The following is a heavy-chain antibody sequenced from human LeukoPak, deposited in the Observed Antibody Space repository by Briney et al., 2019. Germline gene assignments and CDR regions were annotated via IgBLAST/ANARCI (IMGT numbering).Heavy chain of an antibody. D-gene: IGHD3-10*01. V-gene: IGHV4-39*07. Sequence: PSETLPLTCTVSGGSISSSSYYWAWIRQPPGKGLEWIGQINDSGATNYNPSLQSRVTMSLDASKNQFSLKLSSVTAADAAVYYCARDRYGSGSYYIPGAVDIWGQGTMVTVSS. CDR1: GGSISSSSYY. CDR2: INDSGAT. CDR3: ARDRYGSGSYYIPGAVDI. J-gene: IGHJ3*02.